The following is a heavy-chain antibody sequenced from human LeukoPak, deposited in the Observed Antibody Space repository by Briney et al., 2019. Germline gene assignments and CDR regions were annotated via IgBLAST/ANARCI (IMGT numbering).Heavy chain of an antibody. Sequence: PGRSLRLSCAASGFTFSSHWMHWVRQAPGKGLVWVSRINSDGSSTSYADSVKGRFTISRDNAKNTLYLQMNSLRAEDTAVYYCARSGGPTPFDYWGQGTLVTVSS. D-gene: IGHD4-23*01. J-gene: IGHJ4*02. V-gene: IGHV3-74*01. CDR2: INSDGSST. CDR1: GFTFSSHW. CDR3: ARSGGPTPFDY.